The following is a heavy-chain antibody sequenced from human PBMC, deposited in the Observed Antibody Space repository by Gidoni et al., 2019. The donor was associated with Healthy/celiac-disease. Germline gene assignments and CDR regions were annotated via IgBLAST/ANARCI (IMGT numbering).Heavy chain of an antibody. CDR2: IYYSGST. J-gene: IGHJ6*02. Sequence: QVQLQESGPGLVKPSQTLSLTCTVSGGSISSGGYYWSWIRQHQGKGLEWIGYIYYSGSTYYNPSLKSRVTISVDTSKNQFSLKLSSVTAADTAVYYCARAVMTMVQGVIISDYGMDVWGQGTTVTVSS. D-gene: IGHD3-10*01. V-gene: IGHV4-31*03. CDR3: ARAVMTMVQGVIISDYGMDV. CDR1: GGSISSGGYY.